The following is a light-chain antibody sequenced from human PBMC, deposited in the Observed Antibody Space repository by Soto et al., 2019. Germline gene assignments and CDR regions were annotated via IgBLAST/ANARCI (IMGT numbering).Light chain of an antibody. J-gene: IGLJ1*01. V-gene: IGLV1-40*01. Sequence: QSVLTQPPSVSGAPGQRVTFSCTGSTSNIGAGYDVHWYQQLPGTSPKLLIFVNSNRPSGVPDRFSASRSGSSASLAITGLQAEDEADYYYQSYDSSLSGSYVFGSGTKLTVL. CDR2: VNS. CDR3: QSYDSSLSGSYV. CDR1: TSNIGAGYD.